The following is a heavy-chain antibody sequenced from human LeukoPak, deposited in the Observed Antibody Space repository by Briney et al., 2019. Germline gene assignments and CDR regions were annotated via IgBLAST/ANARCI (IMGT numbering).Heavy chain of an antibody. CDR2: VNHSGST. CDR3: ARLVVAATRYYYYGMDV. J-gene: IGHJ6*02. V-gene: IGHV4-34*01. CDR1: GGSFSGYY. D-gene: IGHD2-15*01. Sequence: SETLSLTCAVYGGSFSGYYWSWIRQPPGKGLDRIGEVNHSGSTNYNPSLKSRVTISVDTSKNQFSLKLSSVTAADTAVYYCARLVVAATRYYYYGMDVWGQGTTVTVSS.